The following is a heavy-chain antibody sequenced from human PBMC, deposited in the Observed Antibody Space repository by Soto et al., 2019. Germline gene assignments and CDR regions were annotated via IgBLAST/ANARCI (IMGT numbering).Heavy chain of an antibody. CDR2: INPNSGGT. CDR3: ARDLYYDIPPGV. CDR1: GYTFTGYY. Sequence: ASVKVSCKASGYTFTGYYMHWVRQAPGQGLEWMGWINPNSGGTNYAQKFQGRVTMTRDTSISTAYMELSRLRSDDTAVYYRARDLYYDIPPGVWGQGTTVTVSS. V-gene: IGHV1-2*02. J-gene: IGHJ6*02. D-gene: IGHD3-9*01.